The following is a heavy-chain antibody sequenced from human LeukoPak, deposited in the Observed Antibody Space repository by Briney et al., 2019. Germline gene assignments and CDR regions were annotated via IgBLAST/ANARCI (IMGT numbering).Heavy chain of an antibody. CDR3: AKVAVAGYFDY. V-gene: IGHV3-23*01. J-gene: IGHJ4*02. CDR1: GLIFSKYW. CDR2: IRGSGYDT. D-gene: IGHD6-19*01. Sequence: QAGGSLRLSCAASGLIFSKYWMTWVRQAPGKELEWVSGIRGSGYDTYYADSVMGRFTISRDNSKNTLYLQMNSLRVEDTAVYYCAKVAVAGYFDYWGQGTLVTVSS.